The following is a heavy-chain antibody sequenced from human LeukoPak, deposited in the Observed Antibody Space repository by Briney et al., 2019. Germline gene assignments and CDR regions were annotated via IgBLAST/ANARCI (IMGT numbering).Heavy chain of an antibody. D-gene: IGHD1-26*01. CDR1: GFTFSSYG. V-gene: IGHV3-33*01. J-gene: IGHJ6*02. CDR3: ARDRGSREDGMDV. Sequence: GRSLRLSCAASGFTFSSYGMHWVRQAPGKGLEWVAVIWYDGNNKYYADFVKGRFTISRDNSENTLYLQLNSLRAEDTAVYNCARDRGSREDGMDVWGQGTTVTVSS. CDR2: IWYDGNNK.